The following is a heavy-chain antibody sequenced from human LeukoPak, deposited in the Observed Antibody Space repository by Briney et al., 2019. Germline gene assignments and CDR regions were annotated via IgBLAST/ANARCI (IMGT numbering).Heavy chain of an antibody. J-gene: IGHJ4*02. D-gene: IGHD1-1*01. Sequence: ASVKVSCKASGYTFTGQDMHWVRQAPGQGLEWMGWINPNTGDTNYAQKFQGRVTMTRDTTISTAYMELSRLTSDDTAVYYCARYRTTGATFGFDYWGQGTLATVSS. V-gene: IGHV1-2*02. CDR2: INPNTGDT. CDR3: ARYRTTGATFGFDY. CDR1: GYTFTGQD.